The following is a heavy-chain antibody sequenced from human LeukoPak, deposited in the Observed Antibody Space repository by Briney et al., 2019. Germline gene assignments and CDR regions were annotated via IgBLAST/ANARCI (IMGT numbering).Heavy chain of an antibody. D-gene: IGHD6-6*01. J-gene: IGHJ4*02. V-gene: IGHV4-34*01. Sequence: SETLSLTCAVYGGSFSGYYWSWIRQPPGKGQEWIGEINHSGSTNYNPSLKSRVTISVDTSKNQFSLKLSSVTAADTAVYYCARHWAARPTSDRLEPGTIDYWGQGTLVTVSS. CDR2: INHSGST. CDR1: GGSFSGYY. CDR3: ARHWAARPTSDRLEPGTIDY.